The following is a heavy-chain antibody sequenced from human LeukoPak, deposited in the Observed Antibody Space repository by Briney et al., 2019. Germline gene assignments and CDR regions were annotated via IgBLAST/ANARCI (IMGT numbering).Heavy chain of an antibody. CDR1: GFTFSSYA. V-gene: IGHV3-23*01. Sequence: GGSLRLSCAASGFTFSSYAMNWVRQAPGKGLEWVSAISGSGGSIYYADSVKGRFTISRDNSKNTLYLQMNSLRAEDTAVYYCARDNRLDYYYGMDVWGQGTTVTVSS. D-gene: IGHD1-14*01. J-gene: IGHJ6*02. CDR3: ARDNRLDYYYGMDV. CDR2: ISGSGGSI.